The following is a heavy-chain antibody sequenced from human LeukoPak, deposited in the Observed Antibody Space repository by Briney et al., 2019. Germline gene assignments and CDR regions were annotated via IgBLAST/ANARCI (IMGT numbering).Heavy chain of an antibody. CDR2: IRYDGSNK. J-gene: IGHJ2*01. CDR1: GFIFSSYG. Sequence: GGSLRLSCAASGFIFSSYGLHWVRQVPGKGLEWVTFIRYDGSNKYYADSVKGRFTISRDNSKNTLYLQMNSLRAEDTAVYYCAKVRRPEAYCGGDCYSYWYFDLWGRGTLVTVSS. CDR3: AKVRRPEAYCGGDCYSYWYFDL. V-gene: IGHV3-30*02. D-gene: IGHD2-21*02.